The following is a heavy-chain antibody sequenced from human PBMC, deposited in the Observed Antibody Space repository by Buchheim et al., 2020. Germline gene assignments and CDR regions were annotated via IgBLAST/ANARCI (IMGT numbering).Heavy chain of an antibody. CDR2: ISYDSVNI. D-gene: IGHD1-26*01. Sequence: EVQLVESGGGLVQPGGSLRLSCADSGFSFNSYSMNWVRQAPGKGLEWVSYISYDSVNIHYADSVKGRFTISRDNAKNSLYLKMTSLRAEDTAVYYCAKGDWDYWGQGTL. CDR3: AKGDWDY. V-gene: IGHV3-48*01. J-gene: IGHJ4*02. CDR1: GFSFNSYS.